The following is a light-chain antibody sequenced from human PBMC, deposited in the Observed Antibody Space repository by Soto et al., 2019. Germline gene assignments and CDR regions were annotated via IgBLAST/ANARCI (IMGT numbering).Light chain of an antibody. CDR2: AAS. V-gene: IGKV1-39*01. Sequence: DIQMTQSPSSLSASVGDRVTITCRASQSISRFLNWYQQKPGKAPKLLIYAASTLQNEVPSRFSGSGSGTDFTLIISSLQPEDFATYYCQQSYNTPRTFGQGTKVEIK. CDR3: QQSYNTPRT. CDR1: QSISRF. J-gene: IGKJ1*01.